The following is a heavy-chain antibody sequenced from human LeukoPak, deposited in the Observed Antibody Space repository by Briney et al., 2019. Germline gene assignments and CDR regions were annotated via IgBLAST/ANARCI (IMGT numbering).Heavy chain of an antibody. D-gene: IGHD5-12*01. CDR2: IYYSGST. Sequence: SETLSLTCTVSGGSISSYFWSWIRQPPGKGLEWIGYIYYSGSTNYNPSLKSRVTISVDTSKNQFSLKLSSVTAADTAVYYCARQNFAVATSGSDYWGQGTLVTVSS. CDR1: GGSISSYF. J-gene: IGHJ4*02. V-gene: IGHV4-59*08. CDR3: ARQNFAVATSGSDY.